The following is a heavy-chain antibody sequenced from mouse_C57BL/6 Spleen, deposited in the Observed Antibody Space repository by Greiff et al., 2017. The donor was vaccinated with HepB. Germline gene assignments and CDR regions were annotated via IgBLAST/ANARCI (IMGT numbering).Heavy chain of an antibody. CDR3: ARSLYYGSSHWYFDV. D-gene: IGHD1-1*01. J-gene: IGHJ1*03. V-gene: IGHV5-15*01. Sequence: EVHLVESGGGLVQPGGSLKLSCAASGFTFSDYGMAWVRQAPRKGPEWVAFISNLAYSIYYADTVTGRFTISRENAKNTLYLEMSSLRSEDTAMYYCARSLYYGSSHWYFDVWGTGTTVTVSS. CDR2: ISNLAYSI. CDR1: GFTFSDYG.